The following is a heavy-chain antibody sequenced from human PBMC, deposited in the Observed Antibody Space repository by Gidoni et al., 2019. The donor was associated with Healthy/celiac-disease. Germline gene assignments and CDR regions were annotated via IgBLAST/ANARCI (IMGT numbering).Heavy chain of an antibody. J-gene: IGHJ4*02. CDR3: ARIPSSSWYAYADY. V-gene: IGHV2-26*01. CDR2: IFSNDEK. Sequence: QVTLKESGPVLVKPTETLTLTCTVSGFSLSNARMGVSCIRQPPGKALEWLAHIFSNDEKSYSTSLKSRLTISKDTSKSQVDLTMTNMDPVDTATYYCARIPSSSWYAYADYWGQGTLVTVSS. CDR1: GFSLSNARMG. D-gene: IGHD6-13*01.